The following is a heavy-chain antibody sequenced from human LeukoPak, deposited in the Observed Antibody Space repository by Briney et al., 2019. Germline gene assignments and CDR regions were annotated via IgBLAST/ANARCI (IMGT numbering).Heavy chain of an antibody. J-gene: IGHJ6*02. CDR2: ISGSGGST. CDR3: AKDVGLLLGYYYYGMDV. Sequence: PGGSLRLSCAASGFTISSYAMSWVRQAPGKGLEWVSAISGSGGSTYYADSVKGRFTISRDNSKNTLYLQMNSLRAEDTAVYYCAKDVGLLLGYYYYGMDVWGQGTTVTVPS. D-gene: IGHD2-15*01. CDR1: GFTISSYA. V-gene: IGHV3-23*01.